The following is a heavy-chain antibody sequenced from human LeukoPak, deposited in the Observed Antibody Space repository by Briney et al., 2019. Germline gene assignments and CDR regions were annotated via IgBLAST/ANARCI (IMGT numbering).Heavy chain of an antibody. V-gene: IGHV1-69*04. Sequence: ASVKVSCKASGGTFSSYAISWVRQAPGQGLEWMGRIIPIPGIANYAQKFQGRVTITADKSTSTAYMELSSLRSEDTAVYYCARGIRSYSTPSDWGQGTLVTVSS. CDR1: GGTFSSYA. CDR3: ARGIRSYSTPSD. J-gene: IGHJ4*02. CDR2: IIPIPGIA. D-gene: IGHD6-6*01.